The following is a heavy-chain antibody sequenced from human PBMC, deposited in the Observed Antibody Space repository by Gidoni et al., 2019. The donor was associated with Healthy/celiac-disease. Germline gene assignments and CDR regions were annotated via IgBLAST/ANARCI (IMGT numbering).Heavy chain of an antibody. D-gene: IGHD4-17*01. CDR1: GFTFSSSA. CDR2: ISGSGGST. J-gene: IGHJ4*02. V-gene: IGHV3-23*01. CDR3: AKDLSTTVVTPGSFDY. Sequence: EVQLLESGGGLVQPGGSLRLSCAASGFTFSSSAMSWVRQAPGKGLEWVSAISGSGGSTYYADSVKGRFTISRDNSKNTLYLQMNSLRAEDTAVYYCAKDLSTTVVTPGSFDYWGQGTLVTVSS.